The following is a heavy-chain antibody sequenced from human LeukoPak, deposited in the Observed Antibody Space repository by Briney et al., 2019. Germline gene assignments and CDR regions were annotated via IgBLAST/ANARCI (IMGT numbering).Heavy chain of an antibody. V-gene: IGHV3-21*01. CDR1: GFTFSSYS. CDR3: ARDRSPVRVPTVFDY. D-gene: IGHD1-26*01. CDR2: ISSSSSYI. Sequence: GSLRLSCAASGFTFSSYSMNWVRQAPGKGLEWVSSISSSSSYIYYADSVKGRFTISRDNAKNSLYLQMNSLRAEDTAVYYCARDRSPVRVPTVFDYWGQGTLVTVSS. J-gene: IGHJ4*02.